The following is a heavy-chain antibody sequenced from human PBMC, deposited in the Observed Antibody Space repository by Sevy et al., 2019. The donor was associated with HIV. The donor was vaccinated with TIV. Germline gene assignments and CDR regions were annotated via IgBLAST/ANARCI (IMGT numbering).Heavy chain of an antibody. CDR1: GLNLRRNG. D-gene: IGHD5-12*01. CDR2: ISDDGSKK. V-gene: IGHV3-30*03. J-gene: IGHJ4*02. CDR3: VTDMVTTNY. Sequence: GGSLRLSCAVSGLNLRRNGMHWVRQAPGKGLEWVAVISDDGSKKYYADSVKGRFTISRDNSKNTLYLQINRLRVEDTAGYYCVTDMVTTNYWGQGTLVTVSS.